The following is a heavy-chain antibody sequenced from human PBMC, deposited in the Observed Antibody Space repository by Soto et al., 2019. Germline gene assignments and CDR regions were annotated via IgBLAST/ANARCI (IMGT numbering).Heavy chain of an antibody. D-gene: IGHD5-18*01. V-gene: IGHV3-48*02. CDR1: GFTFSSYS. CDR2: ISSSSSTI. J-gene: IGHJ4*02. Sequence: LRLSCAASGFTFSSYSMNCVRHAPGKGLEWFSYISSSSSTIYYADSVKGRFTISRDNAKNSLYLQMNSLRDEDTAVYYCARDSGYSYGPIEYWGEGTLVTVSS. CDR3: ARDSGYSYGPIEY.